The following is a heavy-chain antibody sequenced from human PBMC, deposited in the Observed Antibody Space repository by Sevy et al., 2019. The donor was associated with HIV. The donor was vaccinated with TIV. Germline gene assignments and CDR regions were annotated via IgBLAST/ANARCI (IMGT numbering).Heavy chain of an antibody. J-gene: IGHJ4*02. CDR3: AGPILTYNNGWSYYDY. D-gene: IGHD6-19*01. CDR2: INYSGYM. CDR1: GASISSSGYY. Sequence: SETLSLTCTVSGASISSSGYYWGWIRQPPGKGLEWIASINYSGYMFYNPSLKSRVTISADKSKNQFSLDLNSVTAADTAIYYCAGPILTYNNGWSYYDYWGQGTVVTVSS. V-gene: IGHV4-39*01.